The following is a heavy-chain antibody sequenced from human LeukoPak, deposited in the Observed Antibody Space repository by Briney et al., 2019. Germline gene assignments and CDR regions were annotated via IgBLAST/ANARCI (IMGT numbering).Heavy chain of an antibody. CDR2: IYSGGST. J-gene: IGHJ4*02. D-gene: IGHD3-22*01. CDR3: ARAHHYYDSSGYYYY. Sequence: PGGSLRLSCAASGFTVSSNYMSWVRQAPGKGLEWVSVIYSGGSTYYADSVKGRFTISRDNSKNTLYLQMNSLRAEDTAVYYCARAHHYYDSSGYYYYWGQGTLVTVSS. V-gene: IGHV3-53*01. CDR1: GFTVSSNY.